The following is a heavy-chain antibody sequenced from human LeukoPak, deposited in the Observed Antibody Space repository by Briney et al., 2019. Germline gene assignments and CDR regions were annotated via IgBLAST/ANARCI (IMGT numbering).Heavy chain of an antibody. CDR1: GFTFSSYS. Sequence: PGGSLRLSCAASGFTFSSYSMNWVRQAPGKGLEWVSSISSSSSYIYYADSVKGRFTISRDNAKNSLYLQMSSLRAEDTAVYYCAAMVVPAARNWFDPWGQGTLVTVSS. V-gene: IGHV3-21*01. CDR2: ISSSSSYI. D-gene: IGHD2-2*01. J-gene: IGHJ5*02. CDR3: AAMVVPAARNWFDP.